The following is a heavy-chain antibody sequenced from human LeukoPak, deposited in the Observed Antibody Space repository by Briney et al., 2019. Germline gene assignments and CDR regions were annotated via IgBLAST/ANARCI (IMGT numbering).Heavy chain of an antibody. CDR1: GGSISSYY. CDR3: ARDQVAVAGTMGFDY. CDR2: IYTSGST. Sequence: PSETLSLTCTASGGSISSYYWSWIRQPAGKGLEWIGRIYTSGSTNYNPSLKSRVTMSVDTSKNQFSLKLSSVTAADTAVYYCARDQVAVAGTMGFDYWGQGTLVTVSS. V-gene: IGHV4-4*07. D-gene: IGHD6-19*01. J-gene: IGHJ4*02.